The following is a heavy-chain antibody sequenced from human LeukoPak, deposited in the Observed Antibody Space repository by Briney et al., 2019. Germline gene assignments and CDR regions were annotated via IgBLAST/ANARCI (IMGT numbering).Heavy chain of an antibody. CDR2: ISYDGSNK. V-gene: IGHV3-30*04. Sequence: GGSLRLSCAASGFTFSSYAMHWVRQAPGKGPEWVAVISYDGSNKYYADSVKGRFTISRDNSKNTLYLQMNSLRAEDTAVYYCARVMGRYCSSTSCYVDYWGQGTLVTVSS. CDR3: ARVMGRYCSSTSCYVDY. D-gene: IGHD2-2*01. J-gene: IGHJ4*02. CDR1: GFTFSSYA.